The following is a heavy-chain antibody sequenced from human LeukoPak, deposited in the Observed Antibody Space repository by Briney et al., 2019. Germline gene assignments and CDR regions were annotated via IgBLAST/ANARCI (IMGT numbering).Heavy chain of an antibody. J-gene: IGHJ4*02. CDR2: INHSGST. V-gene: IGHV4-34*01. Sequence: KPSETLSLTCAVYGGSFSGYYWSWIRQPPGKGLEWIGEINHSGSTNYNPSLKSRVTISVDTSKNQFSLKLSSVTAADTAVYYCARMITTYYYDSSGYTPWGQGTLVTVSS. D-gene: IGHD3-22*01. CDR3: ARMITTYYYDSSGYTP. CDR1: GGSFSGYY.